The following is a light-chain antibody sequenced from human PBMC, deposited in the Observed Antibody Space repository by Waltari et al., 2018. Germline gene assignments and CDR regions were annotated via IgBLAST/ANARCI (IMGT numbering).Light chain of an antibody. CDR1: SSDVGGYNY. Sequence: QSALTQPRSVSGSPGQPVTISCTGTSSDVGGYNYVSWYQHHPGKAPKLMIYDVSKRPSGVPDRFAGAKSGNTASRTISGLQAEDEAEYYCCSYAGSNSGVFGGGTKLTVL. V-gene: IGLV2-11*01. J-gene: IGLJ3*02. CDR2: DVS. CDR3: CSYAGSNSGV.